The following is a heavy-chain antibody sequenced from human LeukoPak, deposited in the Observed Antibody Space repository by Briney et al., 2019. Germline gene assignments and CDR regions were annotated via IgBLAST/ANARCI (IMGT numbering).Heavy chain of an antibody. Sequence: GGSLRLSCAASGFTFSTYGIHWVRRAPGKGLEWVAVISHDGSYKYYADSVKGRFIVSRDNSKNTLYLQMNSLISDDTAVYYCAKDWGPKFRSGSSHLDHWGQGTLVTVAS. D-gene: IGHD3-10*01. CDR2: ISHDGSYK. V-gene: IGHV3-30*18. CDR3: AKDWGPKFRSGSSHLDH. J-gene: IGHJ4*02. CDR1: GFTFSTYG.